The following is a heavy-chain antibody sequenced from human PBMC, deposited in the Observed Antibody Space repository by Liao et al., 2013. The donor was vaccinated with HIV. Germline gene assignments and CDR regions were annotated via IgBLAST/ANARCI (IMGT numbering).Heavy chain of an antibody. J-gene: IGHJ4*02. CDR2: VYSGGNT. D-gene: IGHD3-22*01. CDR1: GGSIGSGTYF. CDR3: ARGPGYYDSSGYWGY. V-gene: IGHV4-61*02. Sequence: QVQLQESGPGLVKPSQTLSLTCSVSGGSIGSGTYFWSWIRQPAGKGLEWLGRVYSGGNTDYSPSLKSRVTISVDTSKNQFSLKLTSVTAADTAVYYCARGPGYYDSSGYWGYWGQGTLVTVSS.